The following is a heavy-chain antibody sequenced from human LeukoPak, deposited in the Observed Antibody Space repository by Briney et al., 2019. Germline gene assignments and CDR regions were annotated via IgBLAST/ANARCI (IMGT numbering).Heavy chain of an antibody. CDR3: ARDSFRGFDP. CDR1: GGSISSGGYS. CDR2: IYHSGST. Sequence: SETLSLTCAVSGGSISSGGYSWSWIRQPPGKGLEWIGYIYHSGSTNYNPSLKSRVTISVDRSKNQFSLKLSSVTAADTAVYYCARDSFRGFDPWGQGTLVTVSS. J-gene: IGHJ5*02. V-gene: IGHV4-30-2*01.